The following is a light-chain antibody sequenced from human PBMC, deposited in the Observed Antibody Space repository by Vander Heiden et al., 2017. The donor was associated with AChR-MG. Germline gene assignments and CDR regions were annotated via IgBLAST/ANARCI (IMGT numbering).Light chain of an antibody. Sequence: DIVMTQSPLSLAVTPGEPASISCRSSQGLLHSIGYHYVDWYLQKPGQSPQVLIYLGSNRASGVPDRFSGSGSGTDFTLKTSRVEAEDVGVYYCMQALQTPYTFGQGTKLEIK. CDR1: QGLLHSIGYHY. CDR2: LGS. CDR3: MQALQTPYT. V-gene: IGKV2-28*01. J-gene: IGKJ2*01.